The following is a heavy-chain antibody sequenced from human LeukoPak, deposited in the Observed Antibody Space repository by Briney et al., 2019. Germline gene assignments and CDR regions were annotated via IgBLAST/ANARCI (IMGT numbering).Heavy chain of an antibody. CDR2: INSDGSSR. D-gene: IGHD3-10*01. CDR1: GFTFNNYW. J-gene: IGHJ6*02. V-gene: IGHV3-74*01. CDR3: TRGSSGFSYYSAMDV. Sequence: GGSLRLSCAASGFTFNNYWMHWVRLVPGKGLVWVSRINSDGSSRHFADSVKGRFTISRESAKNTVYLQMNSLRGDDTAVYYCTRGSSGFSYYSAMDVWGQGTTVTVSS.